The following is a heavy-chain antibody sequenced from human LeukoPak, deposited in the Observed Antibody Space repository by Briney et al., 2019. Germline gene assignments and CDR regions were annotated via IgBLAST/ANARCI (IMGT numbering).Heavy chain of an antibody. Sequence: GGSLRLSCAASGFIFSDYDMTWLRQAPGKGLEWVSWINNDGSYAVYADSGRVRFTISRDNAKNTLYLQMNSLRPEDTAVYYCARDRPHNWFDPWGQGTLVTVSS. J-gene: IGHJ5*02. CDR3: ARDRPHNWFDP. CDR1: GFIFSDYD. V-gene: IGHV3-74*01. CDR2: INNDGSYA.